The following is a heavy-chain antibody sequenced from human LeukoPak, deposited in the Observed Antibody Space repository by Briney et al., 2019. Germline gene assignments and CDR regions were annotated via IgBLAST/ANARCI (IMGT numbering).Heavy chain of an antibody. J-gene: IGHJ4*02. Sequence: GGSLRLSCAASGFTFSSYWMSWVRQAPGKGLEWVANIKQDGSEKYYVDSVKGRFTISRDNAKNSLYLQMNSLRAEDTAVYYCAKNYYDSSGYYSRGVLTYFDYWGQGTLVTVSS. D-gene: IGHD3-22*01. V-gene: IGHV3-7*01. CDR3: AKNYYDSSGYYSRGVLTYFDY. CDR2: IKQDGSEK. CDR1: GFTFSSYW.